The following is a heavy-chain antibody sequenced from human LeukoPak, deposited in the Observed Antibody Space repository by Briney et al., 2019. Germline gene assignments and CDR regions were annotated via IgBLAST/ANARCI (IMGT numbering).Heavy chain of an antibody. D-gene: IGHD4-17*01. CDR2: IWYDGSNK. CDR3: AREDGDYYYYYGMDV. CDR1: GFTFSSYG. V-gene: IGHV3-33*01. J-gene: IGHJ6*02. Sequence: GGSLRLSCAASGFTFSSYGMHWVRQAPGKGLEWVAVIWYDGSNKYYADSVKGRFTISRDNSKNTLYLQMNSLRAEDTAVYYCAREDGDYYYYYGMDVWGQGTTVTVSS.